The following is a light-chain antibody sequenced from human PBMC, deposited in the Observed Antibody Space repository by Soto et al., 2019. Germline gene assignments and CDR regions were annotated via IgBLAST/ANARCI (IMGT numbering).Light chain of an antibody. CDR3: QQYYTSPYS. Sequence: DIQMTQSPSSLSASVGDRVTITCRASQGIRHYLAWYQQKPGQPPKVLIYWASTRESGVPDRFSGSGSATDFTLTISRLQAEDVAVYFCQQYYTSPYSFGQGTKLELK. V-gene: IGKV4-1*01. J-gene: IGKJ2*03. CDR2: WAS. CDR1: QGIRHY.